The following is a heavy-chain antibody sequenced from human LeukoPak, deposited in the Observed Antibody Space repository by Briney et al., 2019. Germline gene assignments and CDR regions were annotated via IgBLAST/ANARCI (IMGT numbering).Heavy chain of an antibody. Sequence: PGGSLRLSCAASGFTFSSYAMSWVRQAPGKGLEWVSAISGSGGSTYYADSVKGRFTIYRDNSKNTLYLPMNSLRAEDTAVYYCAKDLHIVVVIATRDFDYWGQGTLVTVSS. CDR3: AKDLHIVVVIATRDFDY. J-gene: IGHJ4*02. V-gene: IGHV3-23*01. D-gene: IGHD2-21*01. CDR2: ISGSGGST. CDR1: GFTFSSYA.